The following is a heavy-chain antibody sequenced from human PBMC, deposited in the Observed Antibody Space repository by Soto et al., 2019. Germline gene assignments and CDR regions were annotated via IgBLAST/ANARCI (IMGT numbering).Heavy chain of an antibody. D-gene: IGHD3-22*01. J-gene: IGHJ6*02. CDR1: GYSFTSYW. CDR2: IDPSDSYT. V-gene: IGHV5-10-1*01. Sequence: XXSLKISCKGSGYSFTSYWISWVRQMPGKGLEWMGRIDPSDSYTNYSPSFQGHVTISADKSISTAYLQWSSLKASDTAMYYCAALTMRARGYYYGMDVWGQGTTVTVSS. CDR3: AALTMRARGYYYGMDV.